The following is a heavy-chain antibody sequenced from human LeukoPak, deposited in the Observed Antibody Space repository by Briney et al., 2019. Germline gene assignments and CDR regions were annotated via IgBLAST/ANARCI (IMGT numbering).Heavy chain of an antibody. V-gene: IGHV4-38-2*02. D-gene: IGHD2-15*01. CDR3: ARTGFSLFDY. Sequence: SETLSLTCSVSGYSISSGYYWGWSRQPPWKGLEWVGSIYNSGITYNNPSLNSRVTISVGTAKNQFSLKVRSVTAADTAVYYCARTGFSLFDYWGRGTLVTVPS. CDR2: IYNSGIT. CDR1: GYSISSGYY. J-gene: IGHJ4*02.